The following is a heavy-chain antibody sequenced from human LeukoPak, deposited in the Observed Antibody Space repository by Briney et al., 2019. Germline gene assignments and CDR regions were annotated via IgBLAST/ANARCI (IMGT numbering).Heavy chain of an antibody. V-gene: IGHV3-23*01. Sequence: GGSLRLSCAASGFTFSSYAMSWVRQAPGKGLEWVSAISGSGGSTYYADSVKGRFTISRDNSKNTLYLQMNSLRAEDTAVYYCANSIVVVTALYYFDYWGQGTLVTVSS. D-gene: IGHD2-21*02. CDR3: ANSIVVVTALYYFDY. CDR2: ISGSGGST. CDR1: GFTFSSYA. J-gene: IGHJ4*02.